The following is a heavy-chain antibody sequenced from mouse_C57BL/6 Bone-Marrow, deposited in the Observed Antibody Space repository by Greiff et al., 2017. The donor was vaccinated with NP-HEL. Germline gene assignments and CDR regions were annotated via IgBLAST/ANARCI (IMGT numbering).Heavy chain of an antibody. CDR2: IRSKSSNYAT. CDR3: VRFITTVVGGYFDV. D-gene: IGHD1-1*01. V-gene: IGHV10-3*01. J-gene: IGHJ1*03. Sequence: DVQLQESGGGLVQPKGSLKLSCAASGFTFNTYAMHWVRQAPGKGLEWVARIRSKSSNYATYYADSVKDRFTISRDDSQSMLYLQMNNLKTEDTAMYYCVRFITTVVGGYFDVWGTGTTVTVSS. CDR1: GFTFNTYA.